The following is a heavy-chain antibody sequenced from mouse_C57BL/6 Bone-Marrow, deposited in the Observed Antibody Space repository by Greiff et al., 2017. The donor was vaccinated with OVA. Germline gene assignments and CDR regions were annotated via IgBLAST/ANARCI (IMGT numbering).Heavy chain of an antibody. V-gene: IGHV10-1*01. D-gene: IGHD1-1*01. CDR1: GFSFNTYA. CDR2: IRSKSNNYAT. CDR3: VRSPIFATGAMDY. Sequence: EVKLVESGGGLVQPQGSLKLSCAASGFSFNTYAMNWVRQAPGKGLEWVARIRSKSNNYATYYADSVKYRFTISRDDSESMLYLQMNHLKTEDTAMYYCVRSPIFATGAMDYWGQGTSVTVSS. J-gene: IGHJ4*01.